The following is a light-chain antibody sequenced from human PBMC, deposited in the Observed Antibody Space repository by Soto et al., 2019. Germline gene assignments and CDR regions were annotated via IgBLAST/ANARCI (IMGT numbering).Light chain of an antibody. J-gene: IGKJ1*01. Sequence: EIVLTQSPGTLSLSPGERATLSCRSSQSVSSNYLAWYQQKPDQAPRLVIYDVSGRATGIPDRFSGSRSGTDFTLNISRLEPEYFAVYYCQQYGSSPTFGQGTKVEIK. V-gene: IGKV3-20*01. CDR1: QSVSSNY. CDR2: DVS. CDR3: QQYGSSPT.